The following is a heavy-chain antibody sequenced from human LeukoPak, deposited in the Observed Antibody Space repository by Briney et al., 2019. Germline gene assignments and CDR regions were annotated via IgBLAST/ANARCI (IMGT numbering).Heavy chain of an antibody. D-gene: IGHD5-18*01. CDR1: GYSISGGYY. CDR3: ARVGGYSYGNYYFNY. J-gene: IGHJ4*02. V-gene: IGHV4-38-2*01. Sequence: SETLSLTCAVSGYSISGGYYWGWIRQPPGKGLDWIGSISHSGSTYYNPSLRSRVTISIDTSKNQFSLRLNSVTATDTAVYYCARVGGYSYGNYYFNYWGQGTLVTVSS. CDR2: ISHSGST.